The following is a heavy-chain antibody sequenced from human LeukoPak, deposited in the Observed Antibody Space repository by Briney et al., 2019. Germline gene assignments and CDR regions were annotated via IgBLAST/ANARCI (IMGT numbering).Heavy chain of an antibody. CDR3: ARASSSWYPGYFDY. J-gene: IGHJ4*02. V-gene: IGHV4-59*01. CDR1: GGSISSYD. Sequence: KPSETLSLTCTVSGGSISSYDSSWIRQPPGKGLEWIGYIYYSGSTNYNPSLKSRVTISVDTSKNQFSLKLSSVTAADTAVYYCARASSSWYPGYFDYWGQGTLVTVSP. D-gene: IGHD6-13*01. CDR2: IYYSGST.